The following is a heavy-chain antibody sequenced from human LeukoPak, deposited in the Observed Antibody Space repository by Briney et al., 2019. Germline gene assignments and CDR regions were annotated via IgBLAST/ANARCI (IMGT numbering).Heavy chain of an antibody. CDR2: ISAYNGNT. CDR3: ARLLGIAAAGTRGDAFDI. D-gene: IGHD6-13*01. CDR1: GYTFTSYG. J-gene: IGHJ3*02. Sequence: WASVKVSCKASGYTFTSYGISWVRQAPGQGLEWMGWISAYNGNTNYAQKLQGRVTMTTDTSTSTAYMELRSLRSDDTAVYYCARLLGIAAAGTRGDAFDIWGQGTMVTVSS. V-gene: IGHV1-18*01.